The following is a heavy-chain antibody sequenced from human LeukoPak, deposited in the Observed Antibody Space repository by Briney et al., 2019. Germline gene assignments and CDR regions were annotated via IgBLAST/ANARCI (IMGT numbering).Heavy chain of an antibody. CDR3: ARAGSGTWYYFDY. CDR2: IYYSGST. J-gene: IGHJ4*02. Sequence: SETLSLTCTVSGGSISSYDHYWSWVRQHPGKGLEWIGYIYYSGSTYYNPSLKSRVTISVDTSKNQFSLKLSSVTAADTAVYYCARAGSGTWYYFDYWGQGAPVTVSS. V-gene: IGHV4-31*03. CDR1: GGSISSYDHY. D-gene: IGHD6-13*01.